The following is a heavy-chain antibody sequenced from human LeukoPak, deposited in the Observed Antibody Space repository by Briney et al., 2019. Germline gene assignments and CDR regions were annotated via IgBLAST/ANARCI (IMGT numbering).Heavy chain of an antibody. V-gene: IGHV3-30*02. CDR1: GFTFSSYG. CDR3: ARDPYSGDYGNTYYYYMDV. CDR2: IRYDGSNK. Sequence: PGGSLRLSCAASGFTFSSYGMHWVRQAPGKGLEWVAFIRYDGSNKYYADSVKGRFTISRDNAKNSLYLQMNSLGPEDTAVYYCARDPYSGDYGNTYYYYMDVWGKGTTVTISS. D-gene: IGHD1-26*01. J-gene: IGHJ6*03.